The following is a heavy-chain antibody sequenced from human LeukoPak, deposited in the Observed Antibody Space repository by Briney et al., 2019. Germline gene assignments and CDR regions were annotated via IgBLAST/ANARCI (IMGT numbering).Heavy chain of an antibody. D-gene: IGHD3-3*01. CDR1: GFTFSNYA. V-gene: IGHV3-30-3*01. CDR3: ARVFLERLTSGYFDN. CDR2: ISFDGDNE. Sequence: PGGSLRLSCATSGFTFSNYAIHWVRQAPGKGLEWVADISFDGDNEYYADSVKGRFTISRDNPKNTLYLQMNSQRDDDTAVYYCARVFLERLTSGYFDNWGQGTLVTVSP. J-gene: IGHJ4*02.